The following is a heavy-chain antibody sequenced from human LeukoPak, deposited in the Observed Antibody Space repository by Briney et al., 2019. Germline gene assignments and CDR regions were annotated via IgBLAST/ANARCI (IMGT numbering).Heavy chain of an antibody. CDR3: ARDCPGGSGRDYFDY. CDR2: INPSGGST. CDR1: GYTFTSYY. J-gene: IGHJ4*02. V-gene: IGHV1-46*01. D-gene: IGHD3-10*01. Sequence: ASVKVSCKASGYTFTSYYMHWVRQAPGQGLEWMGIINPSGGSTSYAQKFQGRVTMTRDTSTSTVYMELSSLRSEDTAVYYCARDCPGGSGRDYFDYWGQGTLVTVSS.